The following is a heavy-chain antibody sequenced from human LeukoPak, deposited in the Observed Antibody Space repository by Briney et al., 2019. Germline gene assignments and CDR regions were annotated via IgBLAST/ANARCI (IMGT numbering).Heavy chain of an antibody. CDR2: ISYDGSNK. CDR1: GFTFSSYG. Sequence: PGRSLRLSCAASGFTFSSYGMHWVRQAPGKGLEWVAVISYDGSNKYYADSVKGRFTISRDNSKNTLYLQMNSLRAEDTAVYYCAKDEAEPYYYDSSGYRDYWGQGTLVTVSS. V-gene: IGHV3-30*18. CDR3: AKDEAEPYYYDSSGYRDY. D-gene: IGHD3-22*01. J-gene: IGHJ4*02.